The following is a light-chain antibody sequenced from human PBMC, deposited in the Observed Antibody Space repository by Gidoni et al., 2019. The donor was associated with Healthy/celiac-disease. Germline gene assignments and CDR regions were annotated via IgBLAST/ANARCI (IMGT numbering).Light chain of an antibody. CDR2: GKN. Sequence: SSELTQDPAVSVALGQTVRITCQGDSLRSYYASWYQQKPGQAPVLVIYGKNNRPSGIPDRFSGSSSGNTASLTITGAQAEDEADYYCNSRDSSGTHREVFGGGTKLTVL. CDR3: NSRDSSGTHREV. V-gene: IGLV3-19*01. J-gene: IGLJ2*01. CDR1: SLRSYY.